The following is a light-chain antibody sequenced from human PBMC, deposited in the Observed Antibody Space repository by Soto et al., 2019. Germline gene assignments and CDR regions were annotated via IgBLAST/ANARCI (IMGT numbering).Light chain of an antibody. V-gene: IGLV3-1*01. CDR2: QDS. J-gene: IGLJ2*01. CDR3: QAWDSHKVV. CDR1: KLGDKY. Sequence: SYELTQPPSVSVSQGQTASITCSGDKLGDKYACWYQQKPGQSPVLVIYQDSKRPSGIPERFSGSNSGNTATLTISGTQAMDEADYYCQAWDSHKVVFGGGTKLTVL.